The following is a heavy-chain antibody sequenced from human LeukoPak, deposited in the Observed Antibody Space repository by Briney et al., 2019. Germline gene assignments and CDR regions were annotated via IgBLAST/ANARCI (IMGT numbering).Heavy chain of an antibody. CDR1: GFTFDDYG. CDR2: INWNGGST. Sequence: GGSLRLSCAASGFTFDDYGMSWVRQAPGKGLEWVSGINWNGGSTGYADSVKGRFTISRDNAKNSLYLQMNSLRAEDTAVYYCARDTRQAYYYDPSSNYYYYYYMDVWGKGTTVTISS. CDR3: ARDTRQAYYYDPSSNYYYYYYMDV. V-gene: IGHV3-20*04. J-gene: IGHJ6*03. D-gene: IGHD3-22*01.